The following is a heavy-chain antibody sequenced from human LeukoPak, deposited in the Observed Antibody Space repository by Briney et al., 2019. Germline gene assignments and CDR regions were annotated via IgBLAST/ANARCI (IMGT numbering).Heavy chain of an antibody. CDR2: MNPNSGNT. D-gene: IGHD2-2*01. CDR1: GYTFTSYD. Sequence: GASVKVSCKASGYTFTSYDINWVRQATGQGLEWMGWMNPNSGNTGYAQKFQGRVTMTRNTSISTAYMELSSLRSEDTAVYYCARGSLSQYYFDYWGQGTLVTVSS. V-gene: IGHV1-8*01. CDR3: ARGSLSQYYFDY. J-gene: IGHJ4*02.